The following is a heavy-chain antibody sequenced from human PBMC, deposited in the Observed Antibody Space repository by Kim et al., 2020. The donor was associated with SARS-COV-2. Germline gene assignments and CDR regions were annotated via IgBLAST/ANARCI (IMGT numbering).Heavy chain of an antibody. V-gene: IGHV4-59*13. CDR1: GGSISSYY. J-gene: IGHJ6*02. CDR3: ARASFPVWAAQDYYYGMDV. CDR2: IYYSGST. Sequence: SETLSLTCTVSGGSISSYYWSWIRQPPGKGLEWIGYIYYSGSTNYNPSLKSRVTISVDTSKNQFSQKLSSVTAADTAVYYCARASFPVWAAQDYYYGMDVWGQGTTVTVSS. D-gene: IGHD2-8*01.